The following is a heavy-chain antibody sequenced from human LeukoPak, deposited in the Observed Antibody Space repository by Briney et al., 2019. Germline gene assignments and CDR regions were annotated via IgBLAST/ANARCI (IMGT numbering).Heavy chain of an antibody. V-gene: IGHV3-21*04. CDR3: ANIWTGVDWFDP. Sequence: PGGSLRLSCAASGFTFSSYSMNWVRQAPGKGLEWVSSISSSSSYIYYADSVKGRFTISRDNSKNTLYLQMNSLRAEDTAVYYCANIWTGVDWFDPWGQGTLVTVSS. J-gene: IGHJ5*02. D-gene: IGHD3/OR15-3a*01. CDR1: GFTFSSYS. CDR2: ISSSSSYI.